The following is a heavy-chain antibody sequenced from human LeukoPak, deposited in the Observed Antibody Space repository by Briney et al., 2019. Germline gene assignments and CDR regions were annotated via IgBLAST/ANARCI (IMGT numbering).Heavy chain of an antibody. D-gene: IGHD3-10*01. J-gene: IGHJ4*02. CDR3: ARDKSAGADTGSSFYY. CDR1: GFIFNGAW. V-gene: IGHV3-7*03. Sequence: PGGSLRLSCAASGFIFNGAWLHWVRQAPGKGLEWVASIKQDGSEKYYVDSVKGRFTFSRDNAKNSLYLQMDSLRAEDTAVYYCARDKSAGADTGSSFYYWGQGALVTVSS. CDR2: IKQDGSEK.